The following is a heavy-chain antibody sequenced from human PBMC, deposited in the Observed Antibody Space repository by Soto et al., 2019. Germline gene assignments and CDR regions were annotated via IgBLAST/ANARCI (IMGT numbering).Heavy chain of an antibody. Sequence: EVQLVESGGGLVKPGGSLSLSCAASGFTFNTYDMDWVRQAPGKGLEWVSSINKASIYIYYADPVRGRFTISRDNAKNSLYLQMNSLRVEDTAVYYCARRSVTTYHFFDYWGQGTLVTVSS. CDR2: INKASIYI. V-gene: IGHV3-21*01. D-gene: IGHD4-17*01. CDR3: ARRSVTTYHFFDY. J-gene: IGHJ4*02. CDR1: GFTFNTYD.